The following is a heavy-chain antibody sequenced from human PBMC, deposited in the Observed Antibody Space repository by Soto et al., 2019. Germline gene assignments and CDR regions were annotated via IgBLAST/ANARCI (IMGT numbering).Heavy chain of an antibody. CDR3: AANSLGGGSQGDV. CDR1: GDTFSSYS. V-gene: IGHV1-69*01. D-gene: IGHD3-10*01. CDR2: IVPIFGTT. J-gene: IGHJ6*02. Sequence: QVRLVQSGAEVNKPGSSVKVSCKASGDTFSSYSISWVRQAPGQGIEWMGGIVPIFGTTVYAPRLQGRLTITADGPTSTSYMELSGLTFEDTAVYYCAANSLGGGSQGDVWGQGTTVTVSS.